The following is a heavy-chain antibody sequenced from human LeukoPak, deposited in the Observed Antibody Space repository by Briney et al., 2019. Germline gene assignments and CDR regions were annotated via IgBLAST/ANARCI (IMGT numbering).Heavy chain of an antibody. CDR3: ARAVYYDIFPESFDY. CDR2: INPNSGGT. J-gene: IGHJ4*02. Sequence: ASVKVSCKASGYTFTGYYMHWVRQAPGQGLEWMGWINPNSGGTNYAQKFQGRVTITADKSTSTAYMELSSLRSEDTAVYYCARAVYYDIFPESFDYWGQGTLVTVSS. CDR1: GYTFTGYY. V-gene: IGHV1-2*02. D-gene: IGHD3-9*01.